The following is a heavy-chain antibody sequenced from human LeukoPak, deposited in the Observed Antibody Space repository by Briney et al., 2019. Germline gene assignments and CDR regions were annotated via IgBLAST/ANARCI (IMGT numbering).Heavy chain of an antibody. CDR2: ISPNSGDT. V-gene: IGHV1-2*02. CDR3: ARDRIVIVGASNY. Sequence: GASLKVSCKASGYTFTDYYMHWVRQAPGQGLEWMGWISPNSGDTNYAQKFQGRVTMTKDTTVSTAYMELSSLRSDDTAVYYCARDRIVIVGASNYWGQGTLVTVSS. D-gene: IGHD1-26*01. CDR1: GYTFTDYY. J-gene: IGHJ4*02.